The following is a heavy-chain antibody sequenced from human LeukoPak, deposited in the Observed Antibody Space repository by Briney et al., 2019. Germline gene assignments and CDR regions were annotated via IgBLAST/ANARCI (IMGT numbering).Heavy chain of an antibody. V-gene: IGHV1-69*13. CDR2: IIPIFGTA. CDR1: GGTFSTYG. J-gene: IGHJ4*02. CDR3: ARADYYDSSGYTGAFDY. D-gene: IGHD3-22*01. Sequence: SVKVSCKASGGTFSTYGISWVRQAPGQGLEWMGGIIPIFGTANSAQKFQGRVTITADASTSTAYMELSSLRSEDTAVYYCARADYYDSSGYTGAFDYWGQGTLVTVSS.